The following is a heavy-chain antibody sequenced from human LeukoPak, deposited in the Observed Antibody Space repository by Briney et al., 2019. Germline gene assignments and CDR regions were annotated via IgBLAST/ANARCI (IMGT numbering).Heavy chain of an antibody. CDR3: ARLGSTYDFWSGYPIPHYFDY. CDR2: IYYSGST. D-gene: IGHD3-3*01. V-gene: IGHV4-39*01. Sequence: SETLSLTCTVFGGSISSSSYYWGWIRQPPGKGLEWIGSIYYSGSTYYNPSLKSRVTISVDTSKNQFSLKLSSVTAADTAVYYCARLGSTYDFWSGYPIPHYFDYWGQGTLVTVSS. J-gene: IGHJ4*02. CDR1: GGSISSSSYY.